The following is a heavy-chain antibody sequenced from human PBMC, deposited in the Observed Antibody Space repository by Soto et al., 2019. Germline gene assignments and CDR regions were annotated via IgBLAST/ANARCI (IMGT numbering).Heavy chain of an antibody. D-gene: IGHD4-17*01. J-gene: IGHJ4*02. CDR1: GFTFSSYA. V-gene: IGHV3-30-3*01. CDR3: ARDSLRNAVDYGDPPGDY. CDR2: ISYDGSNK. Sequence: GGSLRLSCAASGFTFSSYAMHWVRQAPGKGLEWVAVISYDGSNKYYADSVKGRFTISRDNSKNTLYLQMNSLRAEDTAVYYCARDSLRNAVDYGDPPGDYWGQGTLVTVSS.